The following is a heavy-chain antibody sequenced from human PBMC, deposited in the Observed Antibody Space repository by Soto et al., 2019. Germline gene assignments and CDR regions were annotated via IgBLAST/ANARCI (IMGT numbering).Heavy chain of an antibody. CDR2: ISGSGGST. CDR3: AKAELVGYGSGSYN. V-gene: IGHV3-23*01. J-gene: IGHJ4*02. D-gene: IGHD3-10*01. Sequence: EVQLLESGEGLVQPGGSLRLSCAASGFTFSSYAMSWVRQAPGKGLEWVSAISGSGGSTYYADSVKGRFTISRDNSKNTLYLQMNSLRAEDTAVYYCAKAELVGYGSGSYNWGQGTLVTVSS. CDR1: GFTFSSYA.